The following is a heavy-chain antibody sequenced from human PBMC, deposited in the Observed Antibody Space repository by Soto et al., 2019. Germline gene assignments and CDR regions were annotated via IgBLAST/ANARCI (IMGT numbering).Heavy chain of an antibody. Sequence: PGGSLRLSCAASGFTFSKYAMTWVRQGPGKGLEWVSGISGSGGRSYYADSVKGRFTISRDNSKSTLYLQMNSLRTEDTAVYYCAKAYFVWSSEQPYYFDYWGQGTLVPVSS. D-gene: IGHD3-16*01. CDR2: ISGSGGRS. CDR3: AKAYFVWSSEQPYYFDY. J-gene: IGHJ4*02. V-gene: IGHV3-23*01. CDR1: GFTFSKYA.